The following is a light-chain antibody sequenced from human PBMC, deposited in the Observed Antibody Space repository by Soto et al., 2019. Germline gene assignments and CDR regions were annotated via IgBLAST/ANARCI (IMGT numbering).Light chain of an antibody. CDR3: SSYTSSITLV. Sequence: QSALTQPASVSGSHGQSITISCTGTSSDVGGYNYVSWYQQHPGKAPKLMIYDVNNRPSGVSNRFSGSKSGNTASLTISGLQAEDEGDYYCSSYTSSITLVFGGGTKLTVL. CDR1: SSDVGGYNY. J-gene: IGLJ2*01. V-gene: IGLV2-14*01. CDR2: DVN.